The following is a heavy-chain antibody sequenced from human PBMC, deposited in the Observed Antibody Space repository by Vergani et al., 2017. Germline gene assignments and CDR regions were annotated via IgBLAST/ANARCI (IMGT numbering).Heavy chain of an antibody. J-gene: IGHJ3*02. CDR3: ARIALSSSWYPDAFDI. D-gene: IGHD6-13*01. Sequence: QVQLVQSGAEVKKPGASVKVSCKASGYTFTGYYMHWVRQAPGQGLEWMGGIIPIFGTANYAQKFQGRVTITADESTSTAYMELSSPRSEDTAVYYCARIALSSSWYPDAFDIWGQGTMVTVSS. CDR2: IIPIFGTA. CDR1: GYTFTGYY. V-gene: IGHV1-69*01.